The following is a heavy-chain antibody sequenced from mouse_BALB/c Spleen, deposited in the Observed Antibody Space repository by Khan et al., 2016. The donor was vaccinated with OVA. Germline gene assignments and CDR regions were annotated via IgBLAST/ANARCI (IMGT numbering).Heavy chain of an antibody. J-gene: IGHJ1*01. D-gene: IGHD2-3*01. CDR1: GFNIKDTY. V-gene: IGHV14-3*02. Sequence: VQLQQSGAELVKPGASVRLSCTASGFNIKDTYIHWVKQRPEQGLEWIGRIAPANGNTKYDPKFQDKATITSDTSSNTSYLQLSSLTSEDTAVYYWAQPSYDPRFFEVWGAGTTGNVSS. CDR3: AQPSYDPRFFEV. CDR2: IAPANGNT.